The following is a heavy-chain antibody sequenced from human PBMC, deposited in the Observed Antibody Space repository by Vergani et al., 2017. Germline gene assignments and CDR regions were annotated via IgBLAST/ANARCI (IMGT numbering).Heavy chain of an antibody. D-gene: IGHD1-7*01. CDR3: ARDMQYNWNSGYFDL. J-gene: IGHJ2*01. Sequence: VQLVESGGGVVQPGRSLRLSCAASGFTFSSYAMHWVRQAPGKGLEWVAVISYDGSNKYYADSVKGRFTISRDNSKNTLYLQMNSLRAEDTAVYYCARDMQYNWNSGYFDLWGRGTLVTVSS. CDR1: GFTFSSYA. CDR2: ISYDGSNK. V-gene: IGHV3-30*04.